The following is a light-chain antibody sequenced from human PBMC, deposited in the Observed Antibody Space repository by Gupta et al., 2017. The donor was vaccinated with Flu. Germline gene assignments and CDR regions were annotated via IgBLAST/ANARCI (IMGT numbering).Light chain of an antibody. J-gene: IGLJ3*02. CDR3: QTWGSSTWV. V-gene: IGLV4-69*01. CDR2: INSDGSH. Sequence: QPVVTQSPSASASLGASVKLTCTLSSGHINYAIAWHQQQPEKGPRYLMKINSDGSHTKGDGIPDRFSGSSSGAERYLTISSLQSDDEADYYCQTWGSSTWVFGGGTKLTVL. CDR1: SGHINYA.